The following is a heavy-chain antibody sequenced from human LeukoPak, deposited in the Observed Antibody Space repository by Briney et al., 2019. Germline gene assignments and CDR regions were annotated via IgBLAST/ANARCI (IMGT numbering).Heavy chain of an antibody. Sequence: PGGSLRLSCAASGFTFHTYAMHWVRQAPGKGLEWVSAISGSGGSTYYADSVKGRFTISRDNSKNTLYLQMNSLRAEDTAVYYCAKHKNYYDSSGYLMGAFDIWGQGTMVTVSS. CDR3: AKHKNYYDSSGYLMGAFDI. V-gene: IGHV3-23*01. J-gene: IGHJ3*02. CDR1: GFTFHTYA. D-gene: IGHD3-22*01. CDR2: ISGSGGST.